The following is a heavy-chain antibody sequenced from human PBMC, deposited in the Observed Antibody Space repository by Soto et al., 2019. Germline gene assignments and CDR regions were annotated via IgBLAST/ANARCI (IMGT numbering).Heavy chain of an antibody. Sequence: QVQLVQSGAEVKKPGSSVKVSCKASGGTFSSYAISWVRQAPGQGREWMGGIIPISGTANYAQKFQGRVTITADESTSTAHMERSSLRSEDTAVYYCARPYSSRGDFAYWGQGTLVPVSS. J-gene: IGHJ4*02. CDR2: IIPISGTA. CDR3: ARPYSSRGDFAY. D-gene: IGHD6-13*01. V-gene: IGHV1-69*01. CDR1: GGTFSSYA.